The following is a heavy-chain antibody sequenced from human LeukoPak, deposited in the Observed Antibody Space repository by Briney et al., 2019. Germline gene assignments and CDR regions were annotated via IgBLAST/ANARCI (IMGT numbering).Heavy chain of an antibody. V-gene: IGHV3-23*01. J-gene: IGHJ4*02. D-gene: IGHD3-10*02. CDR1: GFTFSSYA. Sequence: GGSLRLSCAASGFTFSSYAMSWVRQAPGKGVEWVSAISGSGGSTYYADSMKGRFTISRDNSKNTLYLQMNSLRAEDTAVYYCAKGQLVRGEFDYWGQGTLVTVSS. CDR3: AKGQLVRGEFDY. CDR2: ISGSGGST.